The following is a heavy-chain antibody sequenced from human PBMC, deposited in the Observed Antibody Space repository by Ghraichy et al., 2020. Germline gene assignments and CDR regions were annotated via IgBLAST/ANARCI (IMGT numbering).Heavy chain of an antibody. Sequence: GGSLRLSCAASGFRFSSYSMHWVRHAPGQGLVWVSRINSGGGNTYYADSVKGRFTISRDNSKNTLDLQMNSLRAEDTALYYCAKDAASHAGLAGYYVWGQGTLVTVSS. D-gene: IGHD3-9*01. CDR2: INSGGGNT. CDR1: GFRFSSYS. V-gene: IGHV3-23*01. J-gene: IGHJ3*01. CDR3: AKDAASHAGLAGYYV.